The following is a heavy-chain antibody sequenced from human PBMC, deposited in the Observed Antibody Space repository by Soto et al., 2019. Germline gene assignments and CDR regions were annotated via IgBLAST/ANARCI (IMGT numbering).Heavy chain of an antibody. V-gene: IGHV1-3*01. D-gene: IGHD3-10*01. J-gene: IGHJ5*02. CDR3: ARDRNYYGSGYNWFDP. CDR1: GYAFTSYA. Sequence: ASVKVSCKASGYAFTSYAMHWVRQAPGQRLEWMGWINAGNGNTKYSQKFQGRVTITRDTSASTAYMELSSLRSEDTAVYYCARDRNYYGSGYNWFDPWGQGTLVTVSS. CDR2: INAGNGNT.